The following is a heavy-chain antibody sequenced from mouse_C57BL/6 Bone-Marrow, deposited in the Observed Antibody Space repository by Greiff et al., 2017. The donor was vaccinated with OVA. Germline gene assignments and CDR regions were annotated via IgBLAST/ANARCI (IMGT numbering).Heavy chain of an antibody. J-gene: IGHJ2*01. CDR3: ARDLAGGGFDY. CDR2: ISDGGSYT. Sequence: EVKLQESGGGLVKPGGSLKLSCAASGFTFSSYAMSWVRQTPEKRLEWVATISDGGSYTYYPDNVKGRFTISRDNAKNNLYLQMSHLKSEDTAMYYCARDLAGGGFDYWGQGTTLTVSS. CDR1: GFTFSSYA. D-gene: IGHD1-1*02. V-gene: IGHV5-4*01.